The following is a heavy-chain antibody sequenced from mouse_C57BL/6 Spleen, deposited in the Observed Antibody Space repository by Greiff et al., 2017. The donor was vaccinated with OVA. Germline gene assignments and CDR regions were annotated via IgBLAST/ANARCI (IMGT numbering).Heavy chain of an antibody. D-gene: IGHD1-1*01. Sequence: QVQLKQPGAELVKPGASVKMSCKASGYTFTSYWITWVKQRPGQGLEWIGDIYPGSGSTNYNEKFKSKATLTVDTSSSTAYMQLSSLTSEDSAVYYCARHYGSSYAFDVWGTGTTVTVSS. V-gene: IGHV1-55*01. CDR1: GYTFTSYW. CDR2: IYPGSGST. CDR3: ARHYGSSYAFDV. J-gene: IGHJ1*03.